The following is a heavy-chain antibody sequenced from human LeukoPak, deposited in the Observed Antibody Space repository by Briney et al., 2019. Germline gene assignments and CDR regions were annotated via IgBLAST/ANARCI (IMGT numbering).Heavy chain of an antibody. D-gene: IGHD2-15*01. CDR2: IYYGGST. V-gene: IGHV4-59*01. CDR3: ARWEGGTLDY. CDR1: GGSFSGYY. Sequence: SETLSLTCAVYGGSFSGYYWSWIRQPPGKGLEWIGYIYYGGSTNYNPSLKSRVTISVDTSKNQFSLKLISVTAADTAVYYCARWEGGTLDYWGQGTLVTVSS. J-gene: IGHJ4*02.